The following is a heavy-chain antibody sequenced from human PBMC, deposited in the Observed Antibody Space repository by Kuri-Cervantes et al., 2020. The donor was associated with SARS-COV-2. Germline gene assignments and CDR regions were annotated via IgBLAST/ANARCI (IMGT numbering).Heavy chain of an antibody. CDR1: GFTFSSYD. V-gene: IGHV3-13*01. CDR2: IGTAGDT. Sequence: GGSLRLSCAASGFTFSSYDMHWVRQATGKGLEWFSAIGTAGDTYYPGSVKGRFTISRENAKNSLYLQMNSLRAGDTAVYYCARDLGGARFGGMDVWGQGTTVTVSS. J-gene: IGHJ6*02. CDR3: ARDLGGARFGGMDV. D-gene: IGHD3-16*01.